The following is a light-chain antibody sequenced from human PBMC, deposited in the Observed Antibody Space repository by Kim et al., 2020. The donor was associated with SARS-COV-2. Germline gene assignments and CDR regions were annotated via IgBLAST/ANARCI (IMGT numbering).Light chain of an antibody. J-gene: IGLJ2*01. CDR3: AAWDDSLKGVV. CDR2: SND. V-gene: IGLV1-44*01. CDR1: SSNIGGNT. Sequence: QSVLTQPPSASGTPGQRVTISCTGSSSNIGGNTVTWYQQLPGTAPKVLIYSNDERPSGGPDRFSGSKSGTSASLAISGLQSEDEADYHCAAWDDSLKGVVFGGGTQLTVL.